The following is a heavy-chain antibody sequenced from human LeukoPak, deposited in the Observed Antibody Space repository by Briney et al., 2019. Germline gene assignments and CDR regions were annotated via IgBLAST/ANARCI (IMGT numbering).Heavy chain of an antibody. CDR1: GFTFSSYA. V-gene: IGHV3-23*01. D-gene: IGHD6-13*01. J-gene: IGHJ1*01. Sequence: GGSLRLSCAASGFTFSSYAMSWVRQAPGKGLEWVSAISGSGGSTYYADSVKGRFTISRDNSKNTLYLQMNSLRAEDTAVYYCAKDLEGGAAAAYAEYFQHWGQGTLVTVSS. CDR2: ISGSGGST. CDR3: AKDLEGGAAAAYAEYFQH.